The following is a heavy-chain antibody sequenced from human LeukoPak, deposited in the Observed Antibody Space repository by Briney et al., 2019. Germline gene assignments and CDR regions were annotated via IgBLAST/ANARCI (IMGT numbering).Heavy chain of an antibody. CDR3: AREACSGGSCFGWFDP. CDR2: ISYDGSNK. CDR1: GFTFSDYW. J-gene: IGHJ5*02. V-gene: IGHV3-30-3*01. Sequence: GGSLRLSCAVSGFTFSDYWMTWVRQAPGKGLEWVAVISYDGSNKYYADSVKGRFTISRDNSKNTLYLQMNSLRAEDTAVYYCAREACSGGSCFGWFDPWGQGTLVTVSS. D-gene: IGHD2-15*01.